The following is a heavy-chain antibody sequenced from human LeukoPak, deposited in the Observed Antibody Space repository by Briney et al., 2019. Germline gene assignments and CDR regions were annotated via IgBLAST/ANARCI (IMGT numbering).Heavy chain of an antibody. Sequence: GGSLRLSCAASGFTFSSYSMNWVRQAPGKGLEWVSSISSSSSYIYYADSVKRRFTISRDNAKNSLYLQMNSLRAEDTAVYYCARDLATYYDSSGHMAFDYWGQGTLVTVSS. D-gene: IGHD3-22*01. CDR1: GFTFSSYS. V-gene: IGHV3-21*01. CDR2: ISSSSSYI. J-gene: IGHJ4*02. CDR3: ARDLATYYDSSGHMAFDY.